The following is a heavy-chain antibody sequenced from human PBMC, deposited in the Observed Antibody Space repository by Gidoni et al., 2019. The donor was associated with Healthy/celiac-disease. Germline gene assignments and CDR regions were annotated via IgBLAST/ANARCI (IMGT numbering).Heavy chain of an antibody. Sequence: QVQLVQSGAEVKKPGASVKVSCKASGYTFSSYYLHWVRQAPGQGLEWMGIVNPSDDYTSYAQRFQGRVTMTRDTSTSTVYMELSSLRSEDTAVYSCARGGPSGGFDYWGQGTLVTVSS. CDR2: VNPSDDYT. CDR3: ARGGPSGGFDY. D-gene: IGHD3-10*01. CDR1: GYTFSSYY. J-gene: IGHJ4*02. V-gene: IGHV1-46*01.